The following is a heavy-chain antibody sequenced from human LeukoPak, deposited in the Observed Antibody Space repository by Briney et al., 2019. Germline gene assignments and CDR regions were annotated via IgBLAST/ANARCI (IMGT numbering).Heavy chain of an antibody. V-gene: IGHV1-2*02. D-gene: IGHD4-11*01. CDR3: ARDYSRMTTEYYYYGMDV. CDR2: INPNSGGT. CDR1: GYTFTSYG. J-gene: IGHJ6*02. Sequence: ASVKVSCKASGYTFTSYGISWVRQAPGQGLEWMGWINPNSGGTNYAQKFQGRVTMTRDTSISTAYMELSRLRSDDTAVYYCARDYSRMTTEYYYYGMDVWGQGTTVTVSS.